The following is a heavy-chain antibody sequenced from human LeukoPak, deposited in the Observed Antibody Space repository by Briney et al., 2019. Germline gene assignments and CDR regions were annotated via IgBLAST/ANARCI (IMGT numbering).Heavy chain of an antibody. CDR3: ASSVAGTGYYFDY. D-gene: IGHD6-19*01. CDR2: ISYDGSNK. V-gene: IGHV3-30*03. J-gene: IGHJ4*02. CDR1: GFTFSSYG. Sequence: GGSLRLSCAASGFTFSSYGMHWVRQAPGKGLEWVAVISYDGSNKYYADSVKGRSTISRDNSKNTLYLQMNSLRAEDTAVYYCASSVAGTGYYFDYWGQGTLVTVSS.